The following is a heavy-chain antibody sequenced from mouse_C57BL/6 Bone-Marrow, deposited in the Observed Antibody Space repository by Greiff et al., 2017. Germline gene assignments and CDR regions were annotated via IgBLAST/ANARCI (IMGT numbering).Heavy chain of an antibody. CDR2: IYPGGGYT. D-gene: IGHD2-5*01. J-gene: IGHJ4*01. CDR1: GYTFTNYW. Sequence: VHLVESGAELVRPGTSVKMSCKASGYTFTNYWIGWAKQRPGHGLEWIGDIYPGGGYTNYNEKFKGKATLTADKSSSTAYMQFSSLTSEDSAIYYCARWRVTKYYAMDYWGQGTSVTVSS. CDR3: ARWRVTKYYAMDY. V-gene: IGHV1-63*01.